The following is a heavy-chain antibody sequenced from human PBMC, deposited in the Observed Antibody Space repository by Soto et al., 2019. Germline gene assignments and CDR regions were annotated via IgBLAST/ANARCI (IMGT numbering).Heavy chain of an antibody. CDR2: TGLSGRTT. Sequence: GGSLRLSCVASGFTFSVSAMTWVRQAPGKGLEWVSTTGLSGRTTYYGDSVKGRFTVSRDNSKNTLDLQMSSLRAEDTAVYYCATVHNTSRSFNFWGRGTLVTVS. J-gene: IGHJ4*02. D-gene: IGHD1-20*01. CDR3: ATVHNTSRSFNF. V-gene: IGHV3-23*01. CDR1: GFTFSVSA.